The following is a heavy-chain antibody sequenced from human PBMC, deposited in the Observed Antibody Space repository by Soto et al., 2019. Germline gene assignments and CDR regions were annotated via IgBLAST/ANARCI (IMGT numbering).Heavy chain of an antibody. D-gene: IGHD6-19*01. Sequence: QLKLQESGPGLVKPSEALSLTCTVSGGSISSSSYYWGWIRQPPGKGLEWIGSIYYSGSTYYNPSLKSRVTISVDTSKNQFSLKLSSVTAADTAVYYCARPGGLGEIAVATQYDAFDIWGQGTMVTVSS. V-gene: IGHV4-39*01. CDR1: GGSISSSSYY. J-gene: IGHJ3*02. CDR2: IYYSGST. CDR3: ARPGGLGEIAVATQYDAFDI.